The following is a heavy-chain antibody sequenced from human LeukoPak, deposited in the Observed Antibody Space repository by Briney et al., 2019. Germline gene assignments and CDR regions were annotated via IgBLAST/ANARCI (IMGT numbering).Heavy chain of an antibody. CDR1: GFTYSRYW. CDR3: ARDRDYAFDY. V-gene: IGHV3-7*01. Sequence: GGSLRLSCAVSGFTYSRYWMSWVRQAPGKGLEWVANIKNDGSEKYYVDSVKGRFTISRDNAKNSLYLQMDSLRDEDTAVYYCARDRDYAFDYWGQGTLVTVSS. J-gene: IGHJ4*02. D-gene: IGHD4-17*01. CDR2: IKNDGSEK.